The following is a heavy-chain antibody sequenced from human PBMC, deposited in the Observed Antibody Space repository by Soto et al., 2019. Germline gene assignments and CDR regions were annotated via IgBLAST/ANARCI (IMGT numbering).Heavy chain of an antibody. Sequence: EVQLVETGGGLIQPGGSLRLSCAASGFTVSSNYMSWVRQAPGKGLEWVSVIYSGGSTYYADSVKGRFTISRDNSKNTLYLQMNSLRAEDTAVYYCARETYYDFWGGYDPGWFDPWGQGTLVTVSS. CDR3: ARETYYDFWGGYDPGWFDP. V-gene: IGHV3-53*02. J-gene: IGHJ5*02. CDR2: IYSGGST. D-gene: IGHD3-3*01. CDR1: GFTVSSNY.